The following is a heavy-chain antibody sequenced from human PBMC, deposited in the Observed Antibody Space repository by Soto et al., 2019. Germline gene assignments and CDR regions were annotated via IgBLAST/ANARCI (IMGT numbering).Heavy chain of an antibody. CDR2: INSDGSST. J-gene: IGHJ6*02. Sequence: LTLSCAVAGSTFSNDWMHWVRQAPGKGLVWVSHINSDGSSTNYADFVKGRFTIARDNAKNTVYLQMNSLRAEDTAVYYCARDRSYSLDVWGQGTTVTVSS. V-gene: IGHV3-74*01. CDR3: ARDRSYSLDV. CDR1: GSTFSNDW.